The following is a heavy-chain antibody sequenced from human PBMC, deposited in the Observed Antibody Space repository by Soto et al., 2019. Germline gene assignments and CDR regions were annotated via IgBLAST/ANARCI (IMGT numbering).Heavy chain of an antibody. J-gene: IGHJ1*01. CDR1: GSSFTTNW. CDR3: ARHSGVAEDGTD. CDR2: IYPGDSDT. V-gene: IGHV5-51*01. D-gene: IGHD6-13*01. Sequence: CKGSGSSFTTNWIGWVRQMPGKGLEWMGVIYPGDSDTRYSPSFQGQVAISADKSINTAYLQWSSLKASDTATYYCARHSGVAEDGTDWGQGTLVTV.